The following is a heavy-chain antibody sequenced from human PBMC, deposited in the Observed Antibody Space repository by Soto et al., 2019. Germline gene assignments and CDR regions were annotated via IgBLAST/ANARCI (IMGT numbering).Heavy chain of an antibody. CDR3: ARDSIAAPNWFDP. J-gene: IGHJ5*02. V-gene: IGHV3-48*03. Sequence: VQLVESGGGLVQPGGSLRLSCAASGFTFRNFEMNWVRQVPGMGLEWISYISSSGSKRYYADSVKGRFIVSRDNSNDSLFLEMNSLRDEDTGVYYCARDSIAAPNWFDPWGQGTLVTVSS. CDR1: GFTFRNFE. D-gene: IGHD6-6*01. CDR2: ISSSGSKR.